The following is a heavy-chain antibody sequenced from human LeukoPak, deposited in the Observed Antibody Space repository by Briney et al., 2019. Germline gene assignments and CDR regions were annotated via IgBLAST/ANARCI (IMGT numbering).Heavy chain of an antibody. CDR1: GFTFSSYS. Sequence: GGSLRLSCAASGFTFSSYSMNWVRQAPGKGLEWVSSISSSSSYIYYADSVKGRFTISRDSAKNSLYLQMNSLRAEDTAVYYCARGSTEGKGCDYWGQGTLVTVSS. V-gene: IGHV3-21*01. D-gene: IGHD1-14*01. J-gene: IGHJ4*02. CDR2: ISSSSSYI. CDR3: ARGSTEGKGCDY.